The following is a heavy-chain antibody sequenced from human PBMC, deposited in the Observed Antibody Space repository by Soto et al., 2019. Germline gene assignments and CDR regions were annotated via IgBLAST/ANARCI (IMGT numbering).Heavy chain of an antibody. CDR2: ISSSSSYI. J-gene: IGHJ4*02. CDR1: GFTFSSYS. D-gene: IGHD4-17*01. CDR3: ARQGSYGDHDY. V-gene: IGHV3-21*01. Sequence: EVQLVESGGGLVKPAGSLRLSCAASGFTFSSYSINWVRQAPGKGLEWVSSISSSSSYIYYADSVKGRFTISRDNAKNSLYLQMISLRAEYTAMYYCARQGSYGDHDYWGQGTLVTVSS.